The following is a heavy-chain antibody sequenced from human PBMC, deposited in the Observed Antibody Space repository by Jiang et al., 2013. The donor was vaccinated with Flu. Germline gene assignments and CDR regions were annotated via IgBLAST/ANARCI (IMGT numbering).Heavy chain of an antibody. CDR1: VSSGSYY. Sequence: VSSGSYYWSWIRQPPGKGLEWIGYTYYSGSTNYNPSLKSRVTISVDTSKNQFSLKLSSVTAADTAVYYCAGSIAVAGIYFDYWGQGTLVTVSS. V-gene: IGHV4-61*01. D-gene: IGHD6-19*01. J-gene: IGHJ4*02. CDR3: AGSIAVAGIYFDY. CDR2: TYYSGST.